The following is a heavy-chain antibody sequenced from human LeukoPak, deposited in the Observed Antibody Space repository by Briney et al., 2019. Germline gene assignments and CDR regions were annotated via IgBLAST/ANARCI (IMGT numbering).Heavy chain of an antibody. CDR1: GFTFSNYA. V-gene: IGHV3-30*04. CDR3: ARDSGTWYSGYDDYFDY. D-gene: IGHD5-12*01. CDR2: ISYDGSNK. Sequence: PGGSPRLSCAASGFTFSNYAMHWVRQAPGKGLEWVAVISYDGSNKYYADSVKGRFTISRDNSKNTLYLQMNSLRAEDTAVYYCARDSGTWYSGYDDYFDYWGQGTLVTVSS. J-gene: IGHJ4*02.